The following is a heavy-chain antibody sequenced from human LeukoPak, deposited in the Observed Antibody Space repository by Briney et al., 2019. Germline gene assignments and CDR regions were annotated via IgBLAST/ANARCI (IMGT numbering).Heavy chain of an antibody. J-gene: IGHJ3*02. D-gene: IGHD5-24*01. Sequence: PRGSLRLSCAASGFTFSSYSMNWVRQAPGKGLEWVSYISSSSSTIYYADSVKGRFTISRDNAKNSLYLQMNSLRAEDTAVYYCARDEILSGAFDIWGQGTMVTVSS. CDR2: ISSSSSTI. CDR3: ARDEILSGAFDI. CDR1: GFTFSSYS. V-gene: IGHV3-48*01.